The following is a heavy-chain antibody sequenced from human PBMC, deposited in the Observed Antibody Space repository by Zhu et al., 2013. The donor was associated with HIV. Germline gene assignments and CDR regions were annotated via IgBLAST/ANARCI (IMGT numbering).Heavy chain of an antibody. CDR2: ISPIFGTT. D-gene: IGHD1-1*01. Sequence: QVQLVQSGAEVKKPGSSVRVSCKASGGTFSNYAVSWVRQAPGQGLEWMGGISPIFGTTDYAQKFQGRVTITADESTTTAYMELSSLRSEDTAVYYCELNESGGPDVFDIWGQGT. CDR1: GGTFSNYA. V-gene: IGHV1-69*01. CDR3: ELNESGGPDVFDI. J-gene: IGHJ3*02.